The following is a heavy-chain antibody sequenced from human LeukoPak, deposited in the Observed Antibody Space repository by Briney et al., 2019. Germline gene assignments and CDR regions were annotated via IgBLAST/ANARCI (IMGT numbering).Heavy chain of an antibody. Sequence: PGGSLRLSCAASGFTVSSNHMSWVRQAPGKGLEWVSVIYSGGSTYYADSVKGRFTISRDNAKNTLYLQMNGLRAEDTAVYYCARDPSSFGLDVWGQGTPVTVSS. CDR1: GFTVSSNH. CDR2: IYSGGST. J-gene: IGHJ6*02. D-gene: IGHD6-6*01. V-gene: IGHV3-66*01. CDR3: ARDPSSFGLDV.